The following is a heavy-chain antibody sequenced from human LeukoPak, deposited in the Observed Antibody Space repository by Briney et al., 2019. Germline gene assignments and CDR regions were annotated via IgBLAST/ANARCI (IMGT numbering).Heavy chain of an antibody. D-gene: IGHD2-8*01. V-gene: IGHV3-30-3*01. J-gene: IGHJ3*02. CDR3: ARVQGHPPNGLDI. Sequence: GGSLRLSCAASGFTFSGSIFHWVRQAPGKGLEWVALMSFDGSIQYNSDSVKGRFTISRDNAKNTLYLQMNSLRADDTAVYYCARVQGHPPNGLDIWGQGTMVTVSS. CDR1: GFTFSGSI. CDR2: MSFDGSIQ.